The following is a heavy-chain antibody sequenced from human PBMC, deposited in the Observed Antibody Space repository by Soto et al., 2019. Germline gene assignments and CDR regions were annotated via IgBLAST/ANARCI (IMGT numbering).Heavy chain of an antibody. Sequence: SVKVSCKASGGTFSSYAISWVRQAPGQGLEWMGGIIPIFGTANYAQKFQGRFTITADESTSTAYMELSSLRSEDTAVYYCAICEIRRNTIFGVVIIPYWFDPWGQGTLVTVSS. D-gene: IGHD3-3*01. CDR2: IIPIFGTA. V-gene: IGHV1-69*13. CDR1: GGTFSSYA. CDR3: AICEIRRNTIFGVVIIPYWFDP. J-gene: IGHJ5*02.